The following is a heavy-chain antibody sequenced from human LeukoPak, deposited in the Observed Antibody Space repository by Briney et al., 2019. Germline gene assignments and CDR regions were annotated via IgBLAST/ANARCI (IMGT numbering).Heavy chain of an antibody. J-gene: IGHJ4*02. CDR1: GFTFSSYG. V-gene: IGHV3-33*08. Sequence: GGSLRLSCAASGFTFSSYGMHWVRQAPGKGLEWVAVIWYGGSNKYYADSVKGRFTISRDNSKNTLYLQMNSLRAEDTAVYYCAGQYDILTGYPFDYWGQGTLVTVSS. CDR2: IWYGGSNK. D-gene: IGHD3-9*01. CDR3: AGQYDILTGYPFDY.